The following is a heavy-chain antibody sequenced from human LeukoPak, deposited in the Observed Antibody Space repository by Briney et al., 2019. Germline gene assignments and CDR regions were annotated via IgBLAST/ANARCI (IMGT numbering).Heavy chain of an antibody. CDR1: GFIFSNAW. Sequence: GGSLRLSCAASGFIFSNAWMTWVRQAPGKGLEWVGRIKSKTNGGPTDYAAPGQGRFTIPRDHSKNTLYHQMKSLKTEDTAVYYCSATYYYDSSGYYYWRQGGLVSDSS. D-gene: IGHD3-22*01. CDR2: IKSKTNGGPT. J-gene: IGHJ4*02. V-gene: IGHV3-15*01. CDR3: SATYYYDSSGYYY.